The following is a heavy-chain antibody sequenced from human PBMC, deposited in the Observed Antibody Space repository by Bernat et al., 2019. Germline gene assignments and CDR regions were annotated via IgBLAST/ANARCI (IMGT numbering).Heavy chain of an antibody. CDR1: GFPFDDYG. Sequence: EVQLVESGGGVVRPGGFLRPPFAASGFPFDDYGIGWVRRAPGKGLEWVAGTNWNGGSTGYADSVKGRFTISRDNAKTSLYLQMNSLRAEDTAFYYCARDGDYSNYGGYWGQGTLVTVSS. V-gene: IGHV3-20*03. CDR3: ARDGDYSNYGGY. J-gene: IGHJ4*02. CDR2: TNWNGGST. D-gene: IGHD4-11*01.